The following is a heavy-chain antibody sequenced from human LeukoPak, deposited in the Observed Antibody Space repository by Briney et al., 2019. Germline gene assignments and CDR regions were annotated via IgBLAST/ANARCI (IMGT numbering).Heavy chain of an antibody. V-gene: IGHV3-48*02. Sequence: PGGSLRLSCAASGFTFSPYSMNWVRQAPGKGLEWVSYISSSSSTINYADSVKGRFTISRDNAKNSLYLQMNSLRDEDTAVCYCAKCPSSCVAFDYWGQGTRVSASS. J-gene: IGHJ4*02. CDR1: GFTFSPYS. CDR3: AKCPSSCVAFDY. CDR2: ISSSSSTI. D-gene: IGHD3-10*01.